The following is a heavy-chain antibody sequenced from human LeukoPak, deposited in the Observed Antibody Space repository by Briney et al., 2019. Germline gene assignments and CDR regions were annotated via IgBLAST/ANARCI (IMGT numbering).Heavy chain of an antibody. CDR3: ASGGLQGGGSGYFDY. V-gene: IGHV1-46*01. J-gene: IGHJ4*02. Sequence: ASVKVSCKASGYTFTSYYMHWVRQAPGQGLEWMGIINPSGGSTSYAQKFQGRVTITTDESTSTAYMELSSLRSEDTAVYYCASGGLQGGGSGYFDYWGQGTLVTVSS. D-gene: IGHD3-16*01. CDR1: GYTFTSYY. CDR2: INPSGGST.